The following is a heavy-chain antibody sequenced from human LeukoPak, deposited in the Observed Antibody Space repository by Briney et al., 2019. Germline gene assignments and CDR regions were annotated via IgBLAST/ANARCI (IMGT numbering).Heavy chain of an antibody. CDR1: GYTFTSYD. CDR2: ISGYNGHT. J-gene: IGHJ5*02. V-gene: IGHV1-18*01. CDR3: ARVARGGSGDT. Sequence: ASVKVSCKASGYTFTSYDIKWVRQAPGQGLEWMGWISGYNGHTNYAQGVQGRVTITTDTSTRTAYMELRGLTSDDTAVYYCARVARGGSGDTWGQGTLVTVSS. D-gene: IGHD2-15*01.